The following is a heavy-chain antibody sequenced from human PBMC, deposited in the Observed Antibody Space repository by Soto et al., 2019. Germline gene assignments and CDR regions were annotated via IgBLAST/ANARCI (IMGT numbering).Heavy chain of an antibody. CDR3: TSRFSSLVAATDYYGMDA. J-gene: IGHJ6*02. CDR2: IKSKTDGGTT. D-gene: IGHD2-15*01. Sequence: PGGSLRLSCAASGFTFSNAWMSWVRQAPGKGLEWVGRIKSKTDGGTTDYAAPVKGRFTISRDDSRNTLYLQMNSLKTEDTAVYYCTSRFSSLVAATDYYGMDAWGQGTTVTVSS. CDR1: GFTFSNAW. V-gene: IGHV3-15*01.